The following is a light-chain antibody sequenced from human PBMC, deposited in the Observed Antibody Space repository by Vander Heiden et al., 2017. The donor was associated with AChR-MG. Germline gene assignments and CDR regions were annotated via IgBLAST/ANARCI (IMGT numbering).Light chain of an antibody. CDR1: SLRSYY. J-gene: IGLJ2*01. V-gene: IGLV3-19*01. Sequence: SSVLTQDPAVSVALGQTVRITCQGDSLRSYYASWYQQKPGKAPVLVIYGKNNRPSGIPDRFSGSSSGNTASLTITGAQAEDEADYYCNSRDSSGNHVVFGGGTKLTVL. CDR3: NSRDSSGNHVV. CDR2: GKN.